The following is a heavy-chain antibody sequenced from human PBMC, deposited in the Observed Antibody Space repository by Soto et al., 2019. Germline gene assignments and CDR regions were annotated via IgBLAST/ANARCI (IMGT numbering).Heavy chain of an antibody. CDR2: IYSGGST. Sequence: PGGSLRLSCAASGFTVSSNYMSWVRQDPGKGLEWVSVIYSGGSTYYADSVKGRFTISRDNSKNTLYLQMNSLRAEDTAVYYCARGVQTTYYDFWSGLDYWGQGTLVTVSS. J-gene: IGHJ4*02. D-gene: IGHD3-3*01. CDR1: GFTVSSNY. V-gene: IGHV3-66*01. CDR3: ARGVQTTYYDFWSGLDY.